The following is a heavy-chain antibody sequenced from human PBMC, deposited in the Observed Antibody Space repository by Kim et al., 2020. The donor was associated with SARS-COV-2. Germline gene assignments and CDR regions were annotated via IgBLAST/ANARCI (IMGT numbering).Heavy chain of an antibody. D-gene: IGHD3-22*01. CDR3: ARLPHDSSGYVDS. J-gene: IGHJ1*01. Sequence: SETLSLTCTVSGGSISSSFNYWGWIRQSPGKGLEWIGSVYHSGSTYDSPSLKSRVTVSVDTSKNEFYLKVTSVTAADTAVYFCARLPHDSSGYVDSWGPGIPVTVSS. V-gene: IGHV4-39*01. CDR1: GGSISSSFNY. CDR2: VYHSGST.